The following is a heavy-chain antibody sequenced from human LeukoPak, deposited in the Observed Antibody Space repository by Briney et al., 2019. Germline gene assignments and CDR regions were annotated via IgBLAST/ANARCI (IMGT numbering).Heavy chain of an antibody. CDR3: SSTLDY. CDR2: IKQDGSEK. Sequence: PGGSLRLSCAAPGFTFSDYWMDWVRQAPGKGLEWVANIKQDGSEKYYVDSVKDRFTISRDNAKNSVYLQMNSLRAEDTAVYFCSSTLDYWGQGTLVTVSS. D-gene: IGHD2-15*01. CDR1: GFTFSDYW. V-gene: IGHV3-7*01. J-gene: IGHJ4*02.